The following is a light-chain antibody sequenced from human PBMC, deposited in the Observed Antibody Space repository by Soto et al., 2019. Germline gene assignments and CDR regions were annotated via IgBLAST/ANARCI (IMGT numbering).Light chain of an antibody. CDR3: QQSYKNPRT. CDR1: ESISNY. J-gene: IGKJ1*01. V-gene: IGKV1-39*01. Sequence: DIQLTQSPSSLSASVGDRVSITCRASESISNYLNWYQQKPGKAPKLLIYSSSTLQGAVPSRFSGRGSVTDFTLTISGLQPEDSAFYWCQQSYKNPRTFGQGTNVEIK. CDR2: SSS.